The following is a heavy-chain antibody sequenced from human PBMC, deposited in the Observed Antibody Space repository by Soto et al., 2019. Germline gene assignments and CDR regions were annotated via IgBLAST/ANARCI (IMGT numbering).Heavy chain of an antibody. J-gene: IGHJ6*03. CDR3: ARVSSSGALKIFFLTIRRPQRYKIFHYM. D-gene: IGHD3-3*01. Sequence: QAPGKGLEWVAVISYYGSNKYYADSVKGRFTISRDNSKNTLYLQMNSMRAEDTDVYYCARVSSSGALKIFFLTIRRPQRYKIFHYM. CDR2: ISYYGSNK. V-gene: IGHV3-30-3*01.